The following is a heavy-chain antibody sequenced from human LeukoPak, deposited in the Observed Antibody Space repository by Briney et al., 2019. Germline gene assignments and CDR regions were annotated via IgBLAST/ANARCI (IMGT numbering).Heavy chain of an antibody. J-gene: IGHJ4*02. CDR2: IIPIFGTA. CDR1: GGTFSSYA. CDR3: ARGIYGSGSYPPDY. V-gene: IGHV1-69*06. Sequence: SVKVSCKASGGTFSSYAISWVRQAPGQGLEWMGGIIPIFGTANYAQKFQGRVMITADKSTSTAYMELSSLRSEDTAVYYCARGIYGSGSYPPDYWGQGTLVTVSS. D-gene: IGHD3-10*01.